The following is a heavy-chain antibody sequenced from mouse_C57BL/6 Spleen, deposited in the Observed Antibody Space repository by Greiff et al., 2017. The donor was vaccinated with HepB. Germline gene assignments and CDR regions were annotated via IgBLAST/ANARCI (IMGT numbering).Heavy chain of an antibody. D-gene: IGHD4-1*01. CDR1: GFSFNSYA. CDR2: IRSKSNNYAT. Sequence: DVQLVESGGGLVQPKGSLKLSCAASGFSFNSYAMNWVRQAPGKGLEWVARIRSKSNNYATYYADSVKDRFTISRDDSESMLYLQMNNLKTEDTAMYYCVRHVSLGKDYYAMDYWGQGTSVTVSS. CDR3: VRHVSLGKDYYAMDY. J-gene: IGHJ4*01. V-gene: IGHV10-1*01.